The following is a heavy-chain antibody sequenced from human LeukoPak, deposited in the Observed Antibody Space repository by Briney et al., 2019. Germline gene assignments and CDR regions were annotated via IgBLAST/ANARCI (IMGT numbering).Heavy chain of an antibody. J-gene: IGHJ5*02. V-gene: IGHV3-21*04. CDR1: GFTFSSYS. D-gene: IGHD2-15*01. Sequence: GGSLRLSCAASGFTFSSYSMNWVRQAPGKGLEWVSSISSSSSYIYYADSVKGRFTISRGNSKNTLYLQMNSLRAEDTAVYYCHCSGGNCYTPWGQGTLVTVSS. CDR3: HCSGGNCYTP. CDR2: ISSSSSYI.